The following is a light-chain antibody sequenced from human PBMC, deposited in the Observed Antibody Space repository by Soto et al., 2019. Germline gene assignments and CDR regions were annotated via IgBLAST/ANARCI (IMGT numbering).Light chain of an antibody. V-gene: IGLV2-8*01. Sequence: QSALTQPPSASGSPGQSVTISCTGTSSDVGAYNYVSWYQQHPGKAPKLMISEVSKRPPGVPDRFSGSKSGNTTSLPVSRLQAHDEAEYSGSSYAGNTNLVFGGGTKVTLL. J-gene: IGLJ2*01. CDR3: SSYAGNTNLV. CDR2: EVS. CDR1: SSDVGAYNY.